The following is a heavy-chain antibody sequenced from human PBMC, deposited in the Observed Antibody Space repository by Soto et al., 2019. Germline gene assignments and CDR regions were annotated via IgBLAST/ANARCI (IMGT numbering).Heavy chain of an antibody. CDR1: GFPFRSYS. Sequence: GGSLKFPCAASGFPFRSYSLNWVPQVPGRGLEWVSSISRSSSFIDYADAVKGRFTISRENAKNSLYLQMNSLRAEDTAVYYCARGRGKQLGDAFDIWGQGTMVTVSS. CDR3: ARGRGKQLGDAFDI. CDR2: ISRSSSFI. V-gene: IGHV3-21*01. J-gene: IGHJ3*02. D-gene: IGHD6-13*01.